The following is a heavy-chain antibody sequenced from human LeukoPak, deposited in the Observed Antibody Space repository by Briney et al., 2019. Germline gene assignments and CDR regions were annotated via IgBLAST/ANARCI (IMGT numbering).Heavy chain of an antibody. CDR3: ATAPHHYYDSSGYSLDY. D-gene: IGHD3-22*01. V-gene: IGHV1-24*01. CDR2: FDPEDGET. Sequence: ASVKVSCKVSGYTLTELSMHWVRQAPGKGLEWMGGFDPEDGETIYAQKFQGRVTMTEDTSTGTAYMELSSLRSEDTAVYYCATAPHHYYDSSGYSLDYWGQGTLVTVSS. CDR1: GYTLTELS. J-gene: IGHJ4*02.